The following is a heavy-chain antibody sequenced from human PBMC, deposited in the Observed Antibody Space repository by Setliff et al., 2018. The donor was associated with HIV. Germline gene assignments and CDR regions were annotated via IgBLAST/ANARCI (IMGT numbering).Heavy chain of an antibody. CDR1: GDSVNDRSYF. Sequence: SETLSLTCTVSGDSVNDRSYFWGWIRQPPGKGLEWIGTFYYNGDSRYNPSLKSRVTISVDTSKNQFSLKLSSVTAADTAVYYCARHVGYSSSSLDYWGQGTLVTVSS. CDR3: ARHVGYSSSSLDY. D-gene: IGHD6-6*01. V-gene: IGHV4-39*01. J-gene: IGHJ4*02. CDR2: FYYNGDS.